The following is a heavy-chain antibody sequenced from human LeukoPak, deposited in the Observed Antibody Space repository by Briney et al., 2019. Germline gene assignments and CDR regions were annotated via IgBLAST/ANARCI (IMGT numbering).Heavy chain of an antibody. J-gene: IGHJ4*02. CDR1: GFTVSTNY. D-gene: IGHD2-2*01. Sequence: QPGGSLRLSCAASGFTVSTNYMSWVRQAPGKGLEWVSIIYSGGSTYYARSVKGRFTISRDNSKNTLYLQMNSLRVEDTAVYYCVTVGPATRPFDYWGQGTLVTVSS. CDR3: VTVGPATRPFDY. V-gene: IGHV3-53*01. CDR2: IYSGGST.